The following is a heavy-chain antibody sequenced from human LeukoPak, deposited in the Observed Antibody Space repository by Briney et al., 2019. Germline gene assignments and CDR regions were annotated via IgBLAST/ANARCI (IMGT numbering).Heavy chain of an antibody. CDR1: GGSFSGYY. J-gene: IGHJ5*02. Sequence: PSETLSLTCAAYGGSFSGYYWSWIRQPPGKGLEWIGEINHSGSTNYNPSLKSRVTISVDTSKNQFSLKLSSVTAADTAVYYCARGLSRPWFDPWGQGTLVTVSS. CDR3: ARGLSRPWFDP. CDR2: INHSGST. V-gene: IGHV4-34*01.